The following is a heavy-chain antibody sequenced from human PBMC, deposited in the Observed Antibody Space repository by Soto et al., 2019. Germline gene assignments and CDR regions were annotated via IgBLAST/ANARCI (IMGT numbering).Heavy chain of an antibody. V-gene: IGHV4-59*08. CDR2: VYSSGST. CDR1: GGSISGYY. D-gene: IGHD6-19*01. Sequence: SETLSLTCTVSGGSISGYYWNWIRQPPGKGLEWIGYVYSSGSTKYNPSLKSRVTISVDTSKNQFSLKLTSVTAADTAVYYCARYEFSNGWYDYFQHWGRGTLVTVSS. CDR3: ARYEFSNGWYDYFQH. J-gene: IGHJ1*01.